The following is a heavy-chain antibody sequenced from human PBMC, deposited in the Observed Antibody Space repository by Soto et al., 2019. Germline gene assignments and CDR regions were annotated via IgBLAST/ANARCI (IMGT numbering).Heavy chain of an antibody. D-gene: IGHD6-13*01. J-gene: IGHJ4*02. Sequence: EVQLLESGGGLVQPGGSLRLSCAASGFTFSSYAMGWVRQAPGKGLEWVSGISGSGDSTFYADSVKGRFTISRDNAKNTLFLQRSSLRADDTAVYNCAKPGGSSWLYYFDYWGQGMLVTVSS. CDR1: GFTFSSYA. CDR3: AKPGGSSWLYYFDY. V-gene: IGHV3-23*01. CDR2: ISGSGDST.